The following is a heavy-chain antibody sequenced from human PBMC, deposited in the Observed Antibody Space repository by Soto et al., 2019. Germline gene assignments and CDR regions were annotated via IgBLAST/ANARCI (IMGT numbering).Heavy chain of an antibody. CDR1: GFTFDDYA. D-gene: IGHD4-17*01. J-gene: IGHJ4*02. CDR2: ISWNSGNL. Sequence: EVQLVESGGGLVQPGRSLRLSCAASGFTFDDYAMHWVRQGPGKGLEWVSSISWNSGNLGYADSVKSRFTIARDNAKNSLYLQMNSRRGEDTALYYCAKGASTTVFAFNDYWGQGTLVTVSS. V-gene: IGHV3-9*01. CDR3: AKGASTTVFAFNDY.